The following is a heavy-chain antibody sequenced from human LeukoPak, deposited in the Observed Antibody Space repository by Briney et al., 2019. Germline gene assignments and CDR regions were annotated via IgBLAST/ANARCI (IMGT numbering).Heavy chain of an antibody. CDR3: ARSYNGDSYYYYYYMDV. V-gene: IGHV4-39*07. CDR1: GGSISSGSYY. D-gene: IGHD4-17*01. Sequence: SETLSLTCTVSGGSISSGSYYWSWIRQPAGKGLEWIGSIYYGGSTYYNPSLKSRVTISVDTSKNQFSLKLSSVTAADTAVYYCARSYNGDSYYYYYYMDVWGKGTTVTVSS. J-gene: IGHJ6*03. CDR2: IYYGGST.